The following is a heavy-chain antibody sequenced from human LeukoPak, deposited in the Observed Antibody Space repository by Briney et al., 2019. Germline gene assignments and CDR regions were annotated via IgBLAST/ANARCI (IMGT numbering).Heavy chain of an antibody. CDR1: GGSISSGSYY. J-gene: IGHJ5*02. CDR2: IYTSGST. V-gene: IGHV4-61*02. CDR3: ARSPPSYYDILTGQLPNWFDP. D-gene: IGHD3-9*01. Sequence: NPSETLSLTCTVSGGSISSGSYYWSWIRQPAGKGLEWIGRIYTSGSTNYNPSLKSRVTMSVDTSKNQFSLKLSSVTAADTAVYYCARSPPSYYDILTGQLPNWFDPWGQGTLVTVSS.